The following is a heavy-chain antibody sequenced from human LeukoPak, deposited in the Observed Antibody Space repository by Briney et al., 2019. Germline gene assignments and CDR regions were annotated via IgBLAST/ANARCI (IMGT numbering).Heavy chain of an antibody. CDR1: GFTFSSYT. CDR3: AKDGGLWVSAHWGDS. CDR2: ITTSDGNT. V-gene: IGHV3-23*01. Sequence: GGSLRLSCAASGFTFSSYTMSWVRQAPGKGLEWVSTITTSDGNTYYADSVKGRLTVSRDNSKNTLYLQMNSLRAEDTAVYYCAKDGGLWVSAHWGDSWGRGTLVTVSS. D-gene: IGHD7-27*01. J-gene: IGHJ4*02.